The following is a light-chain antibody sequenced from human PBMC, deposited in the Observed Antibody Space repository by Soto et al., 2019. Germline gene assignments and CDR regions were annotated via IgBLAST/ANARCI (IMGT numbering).Light chain of an antibody. CDR1: KNDIGVYVF. Sequence: QSALTQPPSASGSAEQSVTISCTGTKNDIGVYVFVSWYQHRPGKSPRLIIYEVAHRPSEVPDRFSGSKPGNTACLTVSGLQAAEEADYFCKSYAGTYTDVVGSGTNVTVL. CDR2: EVA. CDR3: KSYAGTYTDV. V-gene: IGLV2-8*01. J-gene: IGLJ1*01.